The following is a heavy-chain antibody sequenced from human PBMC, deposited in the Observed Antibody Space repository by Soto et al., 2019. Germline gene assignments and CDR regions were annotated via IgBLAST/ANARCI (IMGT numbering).Heavy chain of an antibody. CDR2: IIPIIGIP. CDR3: AMFFGSSGMEV. J-gene: IGHJ6*02. V-gene: IGHV1-69*02. D-gene: IGHD3-3*01. Sequence: QVQLVQSGAEVKKPGSSVKVSCKDSGGTFSSYTITWVRQAPGQGLEWMGRIIPIIGIPNYAQKFQGRVTSNAVTSTSAAYMEWRSLGSSDTAVYYCAMFFGSSGMEVWGQGTTVIVSS. CDR1: GGTFSSYT.